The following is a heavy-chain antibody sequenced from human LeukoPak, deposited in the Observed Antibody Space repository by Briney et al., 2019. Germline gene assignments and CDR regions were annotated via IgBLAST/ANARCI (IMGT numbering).Heavy chain of an antibody. V-gene: IGHV3-21*01. CDR3: ARAGIAVAGTLYFDY. CDR1: GFTVSSSY. D-gene: IGHD6-19*01. CDR2: ISSSSSYI. Sequence: GGSLRLSCAASGFTVSSSYMSWVRQAPGKGLEWVSSISSSSSYIYYADSVKGRFTISRDNAKNSLYLQMNSLRAEDTAVYYCARAGIAVAGTLYFDYWGQGTLVTVSS. J-gene: IGHJ4*02.